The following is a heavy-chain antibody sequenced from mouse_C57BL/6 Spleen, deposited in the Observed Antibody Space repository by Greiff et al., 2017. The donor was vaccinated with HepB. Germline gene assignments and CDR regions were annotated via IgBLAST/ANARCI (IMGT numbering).Heavy chain of an antibody. J-gene: IGHJ3*01. D-gene: IGHD1-1*01. Sequence: EVQLQQSGPELVKPGASVKMSCKASGYTFTDYNMHWVKQSHGKSLEWIGYINPNNGGTSYNQKFKGKATLTVNKYSSTAYMELRSLTSEDSAVYYCAREGITTVVAGRFAYWGQGTLVTVSA. CDR1: GYTFTDYN. CDR3: AREGITTVVAGRFAY. V-gene: IGHV1-22*01. CDR2: INPNNGGT.